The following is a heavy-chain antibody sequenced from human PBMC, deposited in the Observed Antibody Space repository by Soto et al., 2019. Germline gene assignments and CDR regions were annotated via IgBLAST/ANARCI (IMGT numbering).Heavy chain of an antibody. J-gene: IGHJ4*02. Sequence: EVQLVESGGGLVKPGGNLRLSCAASGFTFSSYSMNWVRQAPGKGLEWVASISDSGIYTYYADSVKGRFTISRDNAENSLYLQMSSLRAEDTAVYSWARSRGNSYDCWVHGGQGTLVTVAS. CDR2: ISDSGIYT. D-gene: IGHD5-18*01. CDR3: ARSRGNSYDCWVH. V-gene: IGHV3-21*02. CDR1: GFTFSSYS.